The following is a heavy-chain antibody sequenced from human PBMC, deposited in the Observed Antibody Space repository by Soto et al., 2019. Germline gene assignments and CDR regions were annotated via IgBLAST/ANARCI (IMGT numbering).Heavy chain of an antibody. D-gene: IGHD2-21*02. CDR1: GFTFSSYA. J-gene: IGHJ5*02. Sequence: EVQLLESGGGLVQPGGSLGLSCAASGFTFSSYAMSWVRQAPGKGLEWVSTISGSGGSTHYTDSVKGRFTISRDNSKNTLYLQMNSLRAEDTAVYYCAKFYSGNSARTYTIDPWGQGTLVTVSS. CDR3: AKFYSGNSARTYTIDP. V-gene: IGHV3-23*01. CDR2: ISGSGGST.